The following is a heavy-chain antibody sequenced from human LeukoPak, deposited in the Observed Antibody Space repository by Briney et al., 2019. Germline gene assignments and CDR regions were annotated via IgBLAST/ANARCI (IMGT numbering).Heavy chain of an antibody. D-gene: IGHD6-19*01. CDR2: VSGSGGVT. V-gene: IGHV3-23*01. CDR3: ARVQRGIAVALDY. Sequence: PGGSLRLSCAASGFTFASYGMSWVRQAPGKGLEWVSAVSGSGGVTSYADSVKGRFTISRDNVKNLLYLQMNSLRAEDTAVYYCARVQRGIAVALDYWGQGTLATVSS. J-gene: IGHJ4*02. CDR1: GFTFASYG.